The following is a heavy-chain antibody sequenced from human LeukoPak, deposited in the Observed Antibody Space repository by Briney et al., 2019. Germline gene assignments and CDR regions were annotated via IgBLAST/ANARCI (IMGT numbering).Heavy chain of an antibody. J-gene: IGHJ6*03. V-gene: IGHV1-8*01. CDR2: MNPNSGNT. Sequence: GASVKVSCKASGYTFTSYDINWVRQATGQGLEWMGWMNPNSGNTGYAQKLQGRVTMTTDTSTSTAYMELRSLRSDDTAVYYCARSYVWGSYRQLTYYYYYMDVWGKGTTVTISS. D-gene: IGHD3-16*02. CDR3: ARSYVWGSYRQLTYYYYYMDV. CDR1: GYTFTSYD.